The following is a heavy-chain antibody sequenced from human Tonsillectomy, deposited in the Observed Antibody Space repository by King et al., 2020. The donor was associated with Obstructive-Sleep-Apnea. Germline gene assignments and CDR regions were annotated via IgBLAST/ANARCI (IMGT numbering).Heavy chain of an antibody. Sequence: QVQLQESGPGLVKPSETLSLTCTVSVGSIGSYYWSWIRQPPGKGLEWIGYIYYSGSTNYNPSLGSRVTISVDTSKNQFSLKLSSVTAADTAVYYCARVVSSYYYTMDYWGQGTLVTVSS. CDR2: IYYSGST. J-gene: IGHJ4*02. CDR3: ARVVSSYYYTMDY. D-gene: IGHD3-22*01. V-gene: IGHV4-59*01. CDR1: VGSIGSYY.